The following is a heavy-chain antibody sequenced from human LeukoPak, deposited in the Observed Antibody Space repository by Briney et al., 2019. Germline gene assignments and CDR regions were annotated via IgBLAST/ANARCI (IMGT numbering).Heavy chain of an antibody. D-gene: IGHD6-19*01. CDR2: IGGSGGST. V-gene: IGHV3-23*01. CDR3: ARGWYIDY. CDR1: GFKFSDHY. J-gene: IGHJ4*02. Sequence: GGSLRLSCAASGFKFSDHYIDWVRQAPGKGLEWVSVIGGSGGSTNYADAVKGRFTISKDTSKNTLYLQMNSLRAEDTAVYYCARGWYIDYWGQGTLVTVSS.